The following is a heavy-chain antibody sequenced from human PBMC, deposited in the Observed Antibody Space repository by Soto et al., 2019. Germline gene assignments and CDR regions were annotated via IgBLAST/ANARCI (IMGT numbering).Heavy chain of an antibody. CDR3: AKPSAYGDFAGSFDS. CDR2: IGGRGGNT. J-gene: IGHJ4*02. Sequence: EVHLLESGGGLVQRGGSLRLSCVASGFTFNNYAMNWVRQAPGKGLEWVSNIGGRGGNTFYAVSMRGRFTISRDNSKNTVYLQMNNLRVEDSATYYCAKPSAYGDFAGSFDSWGQGTLVTVSP. D-gene: IGHD4-17*01. V-gene: IGHV3-23*01. CDR1: GFTFNNYA.